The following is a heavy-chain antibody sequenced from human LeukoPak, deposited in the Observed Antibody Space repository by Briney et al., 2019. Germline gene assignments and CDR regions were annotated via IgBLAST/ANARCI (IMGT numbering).Heavy chain of an antibody. CDR1: GYTFTGYY. CDR3: ARGSYYYGSDQPGVFDY. CDR2: INPNSGGT. J-gene: IGHJ4*02. Sequence: GASVKVSCKTSGYTFTGYYMHWVRQAPGQGLEWMGWINPNSGGTNYAQKFQGWVTMTRDTSISTACMELSRLRSDDTAVYYCARGSYYYGSDQPGVFDYWGQGTLVTVSS. D-gene: IGHD3-10*01. V-gene: IGHV1-2*04.